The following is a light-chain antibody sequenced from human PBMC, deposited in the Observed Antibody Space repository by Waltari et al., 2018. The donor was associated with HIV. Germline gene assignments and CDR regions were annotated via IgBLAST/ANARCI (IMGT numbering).Light chain of an antibody. CDR2: EVS. J-gene: IGLJ2*01. V-gene: IGLV2-14*01. CDR3: SSYTSSSTPV. CDR1: SSDVGGYNY. Sequence: QSALTQPASVSGSPGQSITFSCTGTSSDVGGYNYVSWYQQHPGKAPKLMIYEVSNRPSGVSKRFSGSKSGNTASLTISGLQAEDEADYYCSSYTSSSTPVFGGGTKLTVL.